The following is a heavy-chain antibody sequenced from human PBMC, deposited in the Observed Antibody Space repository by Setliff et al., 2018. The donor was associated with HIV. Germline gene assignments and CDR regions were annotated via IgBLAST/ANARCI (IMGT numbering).Heavy chain of an antibody. CDR3: AREWFSSVYYYYAIDV. CDR2: IYYSGST. D-gene: IGHD3-3*01. CDR1: GGSISNSRYY. J-gene: IGHJ6*02. Sequence: PSETLSLTCTVSGGSISNSRYYWSWIRQPPGKGLEWIGSIYYSGSTYYNPSLKSRVTISVDTSKNQFSLKLSSVTAADAAVYYCAREWFSSVYYYYAIDVWSQGTTVTVSS. V-gene: IGHV4-39*01.